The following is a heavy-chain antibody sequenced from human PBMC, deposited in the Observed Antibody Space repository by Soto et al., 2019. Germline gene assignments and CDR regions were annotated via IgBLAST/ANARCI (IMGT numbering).Heavy chain of an antibody. CDR1: GHSFTSYW. CDR3: ARLTGYSSSPLYY. V-gene: IGHV5-51*01. Sequence: GESLKISCKASGHSFTSYWIGWVRPMPGKGLGWMGIIYPGDSDTRYSPSFQGQVTISADKSISTAYLQWSSLKASDTAMYYCARLTGYSSSPLYYWGQGTLGTVSS. CDR2: IYPGDSDT. D-gene: IGHD6-6*01. J-gene: IGHJ4*02.